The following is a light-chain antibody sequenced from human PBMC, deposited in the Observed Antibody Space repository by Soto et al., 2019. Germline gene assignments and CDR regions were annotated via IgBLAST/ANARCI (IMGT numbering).Light chain of an antibody. CDR1: QNIGTW. CDR2: GAS. Sequence: DIQMTQSPSSVSASIGDRVTITCRASQNIGTWLAWYQQKRGKAPKYLIYGASSLLSEVPSRFSDSGSGQDFTLTISNLQPEDFASYYCQQANHFPLSVGGGTRVDI. J-gene: IGKJ4*01. CDR3: QQANHFPLS. V-gene: IGKV1-12*01.